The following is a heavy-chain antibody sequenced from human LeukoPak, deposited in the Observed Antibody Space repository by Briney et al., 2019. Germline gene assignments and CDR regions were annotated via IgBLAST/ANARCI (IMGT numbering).Heavy chain of an antibody. Sequence: GGSLRLSCAASGFTFSSYSMNWVRQAPGKGLEGVSSISSSSYIYYADSVKGRFTISRDNAKNSLYLQMNSLRAEDTAVYYCARGTPYYAYVWGSYRYVGFDYWGQGTLVTVSS. CDR2: ISSSSYI. V-gene: IGHV3-21*01. CDR1: GFTFSSYS. J-gene: IGHJ4*02. D-gene: IGHD3-16*02. CDR3: ARGTPYYAYVWGSYRYVGFDY.